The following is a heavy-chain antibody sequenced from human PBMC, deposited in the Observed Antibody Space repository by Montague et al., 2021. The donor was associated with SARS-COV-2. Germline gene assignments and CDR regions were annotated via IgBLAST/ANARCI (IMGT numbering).Heavy chain of an antibody. Sequence: SLRLSCAASGFTFSQYDMHWVRQVTGKGLEWVSGIGKAGDTHYPGTVKGRFTISREDAKNSLYLQMNSLGAGDTAVYYCGRGVRYFGSGGWSFYYYGVDVWGQGTPVTVSS. CDR3: GRGVRYFGSGGWSFYYYGVDV. V-gene: IGHV3-13*01. J-gene: IGHJ6*02. CDR2: IGKAGDT. D-gene: IGHD3-10*01. CDR1: GFTFSQYD.